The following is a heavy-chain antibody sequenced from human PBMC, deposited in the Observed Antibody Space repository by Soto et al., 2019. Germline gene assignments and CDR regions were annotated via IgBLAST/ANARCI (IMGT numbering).Heavy chain of an antibody. CDR2: IYYGGIT. CDR1: GGSITSGGYY. Sequence: PSETLSLTCSVSGGSITSGGYYWNWIRQHPGKGLEWIGYIYYGGITYYNPSLKSRITISVDTSKNQFSLKLSSATAADTAVYYCARERPDGARLDPWGQGTLVTVSS. D-gene: IGHD6-6*01. V-gene: IGHV4-31*03. CDR3: ARERPDGARLDP. J-gene: IGHJ5*02.